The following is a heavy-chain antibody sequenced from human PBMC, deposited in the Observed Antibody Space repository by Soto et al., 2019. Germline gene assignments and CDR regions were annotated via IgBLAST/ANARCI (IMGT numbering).Heavy chain of an antibody. CDR3: ARDFGHSSGSHYFDY. CDR1: GFTFSNYA. V-gene: IGHV3-23*01. CDR2: LTGSGGST. D-gene: IGHD6-19*01. J-gene: IGHJ4*02. Sequence: EVQLLESGGGFIQPGGSLRLSCAASGFTFSNYAMSWVRQAPGKGLEWVSTLTGSGGSTYYADSVKGRFTISRDNSQNTLYLQMNGLRGEDTALYYCARDFGHSSGSHYFDYWGQGNLVTVSS.